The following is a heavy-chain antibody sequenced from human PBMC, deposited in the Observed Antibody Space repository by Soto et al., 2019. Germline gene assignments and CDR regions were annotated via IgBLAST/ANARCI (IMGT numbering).Heavy chain of an antibody. CDR2: IYSGGST. CDR3: ARAIHDYGDYERFYYYYYMDV. Sequence: PGGSLRLSCAASGFTVSSNYMSWFRQAPWKWLEWVSVIYSGGSTYYADSVKGRFTISRDNSKNTLYLQMNSLRAEDTAVYYCARAIHDYGDYERFYYYYYMDVWGKGTTVTVSS. J-gene: IGHJ6*03. CDR1: GFTVSSNY. V-gene: IGHV3-66*01. D-gene: IGHD4-17*01.